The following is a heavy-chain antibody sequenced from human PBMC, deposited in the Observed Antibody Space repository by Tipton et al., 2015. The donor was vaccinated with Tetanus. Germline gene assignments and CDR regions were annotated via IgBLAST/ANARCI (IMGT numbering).Heavy chain of an antibody. Sequence: GEALSNGDYYWSWIRQPPGKGLESIGYIYYSGSTYYNPSLKSRVTISVDTSKNQFSLRLSSVTAADTAVYYCARAGSDYGDKENGFDIWGQGTSVTVSS. J-gene: IGHJ3*02. CDR3: ARAGSDYGDKENGFDI. D-gene: IGHD4-17*01. V-gene: IGHV4-30-4*01. CDR1: GEALSNGDYY. CDR2: IYYSGST.